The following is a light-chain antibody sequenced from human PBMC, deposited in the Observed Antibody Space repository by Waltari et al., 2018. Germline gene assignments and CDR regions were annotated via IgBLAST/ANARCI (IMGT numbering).Light chain of an antibody. CDR2: DVS. CDR3: SSYTSSSTLV. V-gene: IGLV2-14*03. Sequence: QSALTQPASESGSPGQSITISCTGPSRDVDDYNYVSWYQQHPGKAPKVMIYDVSNRPSGVSNRFSGSKSGNTASLTISGLQAEDEADYYCSSYTSSSTLVFGTGTKVTVL. CDR1: SRDVDDYNY. J-gene: IGLJ1*01.